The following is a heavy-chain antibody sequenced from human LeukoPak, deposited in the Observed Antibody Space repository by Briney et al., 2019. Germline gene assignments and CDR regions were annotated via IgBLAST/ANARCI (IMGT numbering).Heavy chain of an antibody. CDR3: AKELKAAGIFDY. V-gene: IGHV3-30*18. CDR1: GFTFSSYG. J-gene: IGHJ4*02. D-gene: IGHD6-13*01. Sequence: GGSLRLSCAASGFTFSSYGMHWVRQAPGKGLEWVAVISYDGSNKYYADSVKGRFTISRDNSKNTLYLQMNSLRAEDTAVYYCAKELKAAGIFDYWGQGTLVTASS. CDR2: ISYDGSNK.